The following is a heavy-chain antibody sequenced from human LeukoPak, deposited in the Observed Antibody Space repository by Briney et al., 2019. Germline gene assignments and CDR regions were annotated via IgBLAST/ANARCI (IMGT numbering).Heavy chain of an antibody. Sequence: ASVKVSCKASGYTFTSYDINWVRQATGQGLEWMGWMNPNSGNTGYAQKFQGRVTMTRNTSISTAYMELSSLRSEDTAVYYCARGYSSSWYVFGPTSRSWFDPWGQGTLVTASS. CDR3: ARGYSSSWYVFGPTSRSWFDP. J-gene: IGHJ5*02. D-gene: IGHD6-13*01. CDR2: MNPNSGNT. V-gene: IGHV1-8*01. CDR1: GYTFTSYD.